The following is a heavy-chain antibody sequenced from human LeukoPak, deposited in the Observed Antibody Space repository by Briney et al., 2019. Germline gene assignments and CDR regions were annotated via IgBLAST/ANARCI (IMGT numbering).Heavy chain of an antibody. CDR2: IYYSGST. CDR3: ARSGIADAATDY. V-gene: IGHV4-39*07. D-gene: IGHD6-13*01. CDR1: GGPISSSPYY. J-gene: IGHJ4*02. Sequence: SETLSLTCTVSGGPISSSPYYWGWIRQPPGKGLEWIGSIYYSGSTYYNPSLKSRVTISVDTSKNQVSLKLSSVTAADTAVYYCARSGIADAATDYWGQGTLVTVSS.